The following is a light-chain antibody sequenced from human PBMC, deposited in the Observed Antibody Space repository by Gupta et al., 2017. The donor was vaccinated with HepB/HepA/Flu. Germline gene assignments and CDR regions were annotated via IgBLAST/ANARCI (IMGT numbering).Light chain of an antibody. J-gene: IGKJ3*01. CDR2: DAS. CDR3: QKNCTPLS. V-gene: IGKV3-20*01. Sequence: ELVLPQSPGTLSLSPGESATLSCRASQSVGTYLAWYQQKPGQAPRLLIFDASSRITGIPDSFIGSGSGTDFTLIISRLEPYEVALYYCQKNCTPLSFGHGPPLHIK. CDR1: QSVGTY.